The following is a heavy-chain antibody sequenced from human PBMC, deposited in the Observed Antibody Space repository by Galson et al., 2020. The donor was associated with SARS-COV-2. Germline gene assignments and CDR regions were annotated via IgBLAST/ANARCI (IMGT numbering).Heavy chain of an antibody. Sequence: SETLSPTCTVSENSVSSGYYWGWIRQPPGKGLEWIGTIYHDGTTYYNPSLKRRVTISVDTSKNQFSLRVSSVTAADTAVYHCARTSHYGDYAAAFSVWGQGTLVTVSS. V-gene: IGHV4-38-2*02. CDR3: ARTSHYGDYAAAFSV. CDR2: IYHDGTT. D-gene: IGHD4-17*01. J-gene: IGHJ4*02. CDR1: ENSVSSGYY.